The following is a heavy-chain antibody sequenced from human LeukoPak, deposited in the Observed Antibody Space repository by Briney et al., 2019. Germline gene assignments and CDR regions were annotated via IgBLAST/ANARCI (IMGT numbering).Heavy chain of an antibody. V-gene: IGHV3-21*01. CDR3: ARVGPSTSYHFDY. CDR1: GFTFSNYA. D-gene: IGHD2-2*01. Sequence: GGSLRLSCAASGFTFSNYAMTWVRQAPGKGLEWVSSISSSSSYIYYADSVKGRFTISRDNAKNSLYLQMNSLRAEDTAVYYCARVGPSTSYHFDYWGQGTLVTVSS. J-gene: IGHJ4*02. CDR2: ISSSSSYI.